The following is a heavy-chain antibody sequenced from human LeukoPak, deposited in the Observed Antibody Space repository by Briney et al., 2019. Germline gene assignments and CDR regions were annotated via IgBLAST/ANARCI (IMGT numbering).Heavy chain of an antibody. CDR3: ARPASTLTDSSGYYSAFDI. D-gene: IGHD3-22*01. CDR2: INPSGGST. Sequence: GASVKVSCKASGYTFTSYYMHWVRQAPGQGLEWMGIINPSGGSTSYAQKFQGRVTMTRDTSTSTVYMELSSLRSEDTAVYYCARPASTLTDSSGYYSAFDIWGQGTMVTVSS. V-gene: IGHV1-46*01. J-gene: IGHJ3*02. CDR1: GYTFTSYY.